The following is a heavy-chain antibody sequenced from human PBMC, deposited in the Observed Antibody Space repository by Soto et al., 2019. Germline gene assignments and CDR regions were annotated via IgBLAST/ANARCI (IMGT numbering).Heavy chain of an antibody. J-gene: IGHJ4*02. CDR1: GFTFGGYA. Sequence: GGSLRLSCTASGFTFGGYAMSWFRQAPGKGLEWVGFIRSKAYGGTTEYAASVKGRFTISRDDSKSIAYLQMNSLKTEDTAVYYCTRDGSGYDSPVVDWGQGILVTVSS. CDR3: TRDGSGYDSPVVD. D-gene: IGHD5-12*01. V-gene: IGHV3-49*03. CDR2: IRSKAYGGTT.